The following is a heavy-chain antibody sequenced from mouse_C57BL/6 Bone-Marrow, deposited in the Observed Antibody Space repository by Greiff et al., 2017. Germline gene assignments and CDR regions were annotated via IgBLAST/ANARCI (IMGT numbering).Heavy chain of an antibody. V-gene: IGHV1-81*01. CDR2: IFPRSGTT. CDR1: GYTFTSYG. J-gene: IGHJ3*01. CDR3: ARLAAQATWFAY. D-gene: IGHD3-2*02. Sequence: QVQLQQSGAELARPGASVKLSCKASGYTFTSYGISWVKQRTGQGLEWIGEIFPRSGTTYYNEKFKGKATRTADKSSSTAYMELRSLTSDDSAVDFCARLAAQATWFAYWGQGTLVTVSA.